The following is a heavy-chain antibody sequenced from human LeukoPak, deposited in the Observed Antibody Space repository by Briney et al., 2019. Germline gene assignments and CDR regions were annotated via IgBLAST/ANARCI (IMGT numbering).Heavy chain of an antibody. CDR2: INPNNGDS. D-gene: IGHD1-14*01. V-gene: IGHV1-2*06. CDR1: GYTFTGYY. CDR3: ARMSSPLQYNWFDP. Sequence: ASVKVSCKAFGYTFTGYYVHWVRQAPGQGLEWMGRINPNNGDSNFAQKFQGRVTMTRDTSISTVYMDLSRLGSDDTAVYYCARMSSPLQYNWFDPWGQGTLVTVSS. J-gene: IGHJ5*02.